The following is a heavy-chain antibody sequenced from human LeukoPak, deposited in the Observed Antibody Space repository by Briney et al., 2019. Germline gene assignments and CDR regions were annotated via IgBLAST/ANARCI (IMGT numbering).Heavy chain of an antibody. CDR3: ARVGRVGVAGRDMWHPAYNWFDP. CDR2: LLVYNGKT. D-gene: IGHD6-19*01. CDR1: RYSSITSV. J-gene: IGHJ5*02. Sequence: ASPRDSSVPSRYSSITSVPRSVSPALEQRVEWMAQLLVYNGKTHYAQTLQGRVTMTTDTSKSTGYMELRSLRADDAAVYYCARVGRVGVAGRDMWHPAYNWFDPWGQGTLVTVSS. V-gene: IGHV1-18*01.